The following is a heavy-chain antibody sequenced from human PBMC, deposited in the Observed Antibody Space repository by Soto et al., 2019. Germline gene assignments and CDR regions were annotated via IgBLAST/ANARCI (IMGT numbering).Heavy chain of an antibody. D-gene: IGHD6-19*01. J-gene: IGHJ3*02. V-gene: IGHV3-23*01. CDR1: GFTFSSYA. CDR3: ARDSSVAGTNDAFDI. CDR2: ISGSAGST. Sequence: GGSLRLSCAASGFTFSSYAMSWVRQAPGKGLEWVSAISGSAGSTYYADSVKGRFTISRDNAKNSLYLQMNSLRAEDTAVYYCARDSSVAGTNDAFDIWGQGTMVTVSS.